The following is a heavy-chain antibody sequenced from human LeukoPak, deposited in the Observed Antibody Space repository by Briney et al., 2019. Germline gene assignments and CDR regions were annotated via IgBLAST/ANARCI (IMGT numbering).Heavy chain of an antibody. V-gene: IGHV3-23*01. CDR2: FTGSGGNT. CDR3: AKWGDFDVLTGYYVPDF. CDR1: GFTFSNYA. J-gene: IGHJ4*02. D-gene: IGHD3-9*01. Sequence: GGSLRLSCAASGFTFSNYAMSWVRQAPGKGLEWVSAFTGSGGNTYYADSVKGRFTISRDNSKNTPYLQMNSLRDEDTAVYYCAKWGDFDVLTGYYVPDFWGQGTLVTVSS.